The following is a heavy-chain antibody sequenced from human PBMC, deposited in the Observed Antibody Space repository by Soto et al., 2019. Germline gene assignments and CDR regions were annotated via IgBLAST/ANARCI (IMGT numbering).Heavy chain of an antibody. J-gene: IGHJ5*02. V-gene: IGHV4-59*01. D-gene: IGHD2-15*01. CDR1: GGSISSYY. Sequence: SETLSLTCTVSGGSISSYYWRWIRLTPGKGLEWIGYMFYSGSTNYNPSLKSRVTISVDTSKNQFSLNLISVTAADTAVYYCARGGPKYCSGGSRHNWFAPRGQRTLVTVSS. CDR3: ARGGPKYCSGGSRHNWFAP. CDR2: MFYSGST.